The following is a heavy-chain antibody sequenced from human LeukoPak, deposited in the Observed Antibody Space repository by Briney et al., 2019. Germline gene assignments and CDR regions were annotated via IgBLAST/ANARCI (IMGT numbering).Heavy chain of an antibody. CDR3: ASSGYSDY. J-gene: IGHJ4*02. CDR1: GGSFSGYY. V-gene: IGHV4-34*01. D-gene: IGHD1-26*01. Sequence: SETLSLTCAVYGGSFSGYYWSWIRQPPGKGLEWIGEINHSGSTNYNPSLKSRVTISVDTSKNQFSLKLSSVTAADTAVYYCASSGYSDYWGQGTLVTVSS. CDR2: INHSGST.